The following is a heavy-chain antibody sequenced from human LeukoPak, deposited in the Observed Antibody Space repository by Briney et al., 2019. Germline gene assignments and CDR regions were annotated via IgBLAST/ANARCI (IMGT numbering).Heavy chain of an antibody. CDR2: LNPNSGNR. V-gene: IGHV1-8*01. CDR3: ARGNMIQFGGVS. J-gene: IGHJ5*02. CDR1: GYAFINYD. D-gene: IGHD3-16*01. Sequence: GASVKVSCKASGYAFINYDINWVRQAPGQGLEWIGWLNPNSGNRGFARKFQDRVTLTRDTPISTAYMDLYSLTSEDTAVCCCARGNMIQFGGVSWGQGSLVTVSS.